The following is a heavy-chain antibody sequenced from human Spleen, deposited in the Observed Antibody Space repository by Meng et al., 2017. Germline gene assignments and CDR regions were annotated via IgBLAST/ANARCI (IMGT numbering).Heavy chain of an antibody. V-gene: IGHV3-9*01. Sequence: SLKISCAASGFTFDDYAMHWVRQAPGKGLEWVSGISWNSGNIGYADSVKGRFTISRDNAKNSLYLQMNSLRAEDTALYYCAKDPYDILTGYDYWGQGTLVTGYS. CDR2: ISWNSGNI. CDR1: GFTFDDYA. CDR3: AKDPYDILTGYDY. J-gene: IGHJ4*02. D-gene: IGHD3-9*01.